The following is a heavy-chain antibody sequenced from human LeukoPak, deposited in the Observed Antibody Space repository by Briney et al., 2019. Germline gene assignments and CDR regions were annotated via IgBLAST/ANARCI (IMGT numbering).Heavy chain of an antibody. D-gene: IGHD3-22*01. CDR3: TRDPYYYDISGYYPAFDY. V-gene: IGHV3-74*01. Sequence: VRSLSLPRAGSLLTSSRYWMEGLCHAPGRGGVGGLRINIDGGSTNYAHSVKGRFTISRDNAKNPLYLQMNSLRAEDTAVYYCTRDPYYYDISGYYPAFDYWGQGTLVTVSS. CDR1: LLTSSRYW. CDR2: INIDGGST. J-gene: IGHJ4*02.